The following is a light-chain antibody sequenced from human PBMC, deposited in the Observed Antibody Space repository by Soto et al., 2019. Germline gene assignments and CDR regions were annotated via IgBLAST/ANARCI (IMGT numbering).Light chain of an antibody. Sequence: DIQMTQSPSSVSASVGDRVTISCQASQGISRSLAWYQQKPGKAPKLLIYAESSLQSGVPSRFSGSGSGTDFTLTISSLQSEDFATYYCQQYYSDWTFGQGTKVDIK. J-gene: IGKJ1*01. CDR1: QGISRS. V-gene: IGKV1D-16*01. CDR2: AES. CDR3: QQYYSDWT.